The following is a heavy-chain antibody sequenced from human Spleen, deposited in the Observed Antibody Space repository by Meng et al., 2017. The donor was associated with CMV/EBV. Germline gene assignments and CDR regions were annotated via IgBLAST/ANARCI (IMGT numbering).Heavy chain of an antibody. CDR3: ARGGNWNYLYYFDN. Sequence: GGSLRLSCKGSGYSFTSYWIGWVRQMPGKGLEWMGIIYPSDSDTRYSPSFQGQVTISADKSISTAYLQWSSLRASDTAMYYCARGGNWNYLYYFDNWGQGTLVTVSS. CDR1: GYSFTSYW. J-gene: IGHJ4*02. D-gene: IGHD1-7*01. V-gene: IGHV5-51*01. CDR2: IYPSDSDT.